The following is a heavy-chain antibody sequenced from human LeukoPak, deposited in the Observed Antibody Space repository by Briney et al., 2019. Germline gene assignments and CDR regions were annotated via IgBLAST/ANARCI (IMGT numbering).Heavy chain of an antibody. CDR3: ARVASGRRGFDY. V-gene: IGHV1-2*02. J-gene: IGHJ4*02. Sequence: AAEKDSCKASGYTFTGYYMHWVRQAPGQGLEWMGWINPNSGGTNYGQKLQGRGTMTRDTSISTTYMELSRLRSDDTAVYYCARVASGRRGFDYWGQGTLVTVSS. D-gene: IGHD1-26*01. CDR2: INPNSGGT. CDR1: GYTFTGYY.